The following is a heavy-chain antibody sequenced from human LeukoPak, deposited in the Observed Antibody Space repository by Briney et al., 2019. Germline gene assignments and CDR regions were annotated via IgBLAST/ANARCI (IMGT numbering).Heavy chain of an antibody. V-gene: IGHV3-23*01. D-gene: IGHD6-19*01. CDR2: ISGSGDST. Sequence: GSLRLSCAASGFTFSTYAVNWVRQAPGKGLEWVSTISGSGDSTYYADSVKGRFTISRDNSKNTLSLQVNTLRAEDTAVYYCARASGVYGSGWYFDYWGQGTLVTVSS. CDR1: GFTFSTYA. CDR3: ARASGVYGSGWYFDY. J-gene: IGHJ4*02.